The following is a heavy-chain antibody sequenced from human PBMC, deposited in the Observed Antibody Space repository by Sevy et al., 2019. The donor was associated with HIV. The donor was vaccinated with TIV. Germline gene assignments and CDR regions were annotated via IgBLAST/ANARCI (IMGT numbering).Heavy chain of an antibody. D-gene: IGHD3-3*01. J-gene: IGHJ3*01. CDR1: GFTFNTHA. CDR2: ISGPGYST. Sequence: GGSLRLSCAASGFTFNTHAMNWVRQAPGKGLEWVSTISGPGYSTYYAESVKGRFTISRDNSKNTLHLQMNSLRADDTAIYYLAKALNPPLESMLQVIFRPQKGFEVGGQGQWSPSPQ. CDR3: AKALNPPLESMLQVIFRPQKGFEV. V-gene: IGHV3-23*01.